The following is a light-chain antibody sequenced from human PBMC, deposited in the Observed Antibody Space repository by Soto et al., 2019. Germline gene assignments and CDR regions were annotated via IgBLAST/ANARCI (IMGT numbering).Light chain of an antibody. CDR1: QSVLYSATNKNY. CDR3: HQYYYISWT. CDR2: WAS. Sequence: DIVLTQSPDSLAMSLGERATINCKSSQSVLYSATNKNYLAWYQQKPGQPPRLLFYWASTRESGVPDRFSGSGSGTDFTLTISSLQAEDVAVYYCHQYYYISWTFGQGTKVEIK. V-gene: IGKV4-1*01. J-gene: IGKJ1*01.